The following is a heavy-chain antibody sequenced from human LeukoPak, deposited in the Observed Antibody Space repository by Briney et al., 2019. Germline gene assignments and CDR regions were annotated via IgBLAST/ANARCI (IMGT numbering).Heavy chain of an antibody. CDR2: IYYSGST. D-gene: IGHD1-26*01. CDR3: ARVAYGSLDY. Sequence: SQTLSLTCTVSGGSISSGGYYWSWIRQHPGKGLEWFGYIYYSGSTYYNPSLKSRVTISVDTSKNQFSLKLSSVTAADTAVYYCARVAYGSLDYWGQGTLVTVSS. V-gene: IGHV4-31*03. J-gene: IGHJ4*02. CDR1: GGSISSGGYY.